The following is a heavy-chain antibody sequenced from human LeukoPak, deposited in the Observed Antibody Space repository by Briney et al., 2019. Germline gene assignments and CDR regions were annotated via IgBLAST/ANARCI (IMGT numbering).Heavy chain of an antibody. CDR1: GGSISSSSYY. J-gene: IGHJ6*03. Sequence: SETLSLTCTVSGGSISSSSYYWGWIRQPPGKGLEWIGSIYYSGSTYYNPSLKSRVTISVDTSKNQFSLKLSSVTAADTAVYYCAREGRGSGPYYYYYMDVWGKGTTVTVSS. D-gene: IGHD6-19*01. V-gene: IGHV4-39*07. CDR2: IYYSGST. CDR3: AREGRGSGPYYYYYMDV.